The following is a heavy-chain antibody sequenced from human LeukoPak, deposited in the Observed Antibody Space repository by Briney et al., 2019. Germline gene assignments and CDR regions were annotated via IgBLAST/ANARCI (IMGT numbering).Heavy chain of an antibody. CDR3: ARDHADCSSTSCYTSLDY. CDR2: IVPIFGTA. D-gene: IGHD2-2*02. Sequence: SAKVSCKASGGTFSSYAISWVRQAPGQGLEWMGGIVPIFGTANYAQKFQGRVTITADESTSTAYMELSSLRSEDTAVYYCARDHADCSSTSCYTSLDYWGQGTLVTVSS. CDR1: GGTFSSYA. J-gene: IGHJ4*02. V-gene: IGHV1-69*13.